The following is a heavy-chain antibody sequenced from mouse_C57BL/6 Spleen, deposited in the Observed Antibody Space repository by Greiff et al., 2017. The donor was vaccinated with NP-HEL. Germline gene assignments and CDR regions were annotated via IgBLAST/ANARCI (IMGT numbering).Heavy chain of an antibody. Sequence: QVQLQQPGAELVKPGASVKMSCKASGYTFTSYWITWVKQRPGQGLEWIGDIYPGSGSTNYNEKFKSKATLTVDTSSSTAYMQLSSLTSEDSAVYYCARYNGYYYLFDYWGQGTTRTVSS. CDR2: IYPGSGST. CDR1: GYTFTSYW. V-gene: IGHV1-55*01. D-gene: IGHD2-3*01. J-gene: IGHJ2*01. CDR3: ARYNGYYYLFDY.